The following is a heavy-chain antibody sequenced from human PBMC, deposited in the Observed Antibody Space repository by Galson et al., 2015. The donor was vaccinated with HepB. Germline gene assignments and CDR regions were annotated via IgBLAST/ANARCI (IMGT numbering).Heavy chain of an antibody. CDR1: GFTFSSYA. CDR3: AKGGNANPRLNNWFAP. J-gene: IGHJ5*02. Sequence: SLRLSCAASGFTFSSYAMNWVRQAPGKGLEWVSGISGGGGTTYYADSVKGRLTVSRDNSKNELFLQMHNLTAEDTAVYYCAKGGNANPRLNNWFAPWGQGSLVTVSS. V-gene: IGHV3-23*01. CDR2: ISGGGGTT. D-gene: IGHD4/OR15-4a*01.